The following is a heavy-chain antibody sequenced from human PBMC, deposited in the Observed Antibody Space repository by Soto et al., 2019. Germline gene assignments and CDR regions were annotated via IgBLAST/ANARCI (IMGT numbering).Heavy chain of an antibody. J-gene: IGHJ6*02. V-gene: IGHV3-33*06. Sequence: QVQLVESGGGVVQPGRSLRLSCAASGFTFSSYGMHWVRQAPGKGLEWVAVIWYDGSNKYYADSVKGRFTISRDNSKNTLYLKMNSLRAEDTAVYYCVQPRSLYGMDVWGQGTTVTVSS. CDR2: IWYDGSNK. CDR1: GFTFSSYG. CDR3: VQPRSLYGMDV.